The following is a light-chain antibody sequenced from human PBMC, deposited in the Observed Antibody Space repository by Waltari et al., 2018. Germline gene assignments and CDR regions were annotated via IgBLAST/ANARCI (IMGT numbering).Light chain of an antibody. Sequence: DIQMTQSPSSLSASVGDRGTITCRASQSITRYLNWYQQKPGKAPKLLIYTTSTLQSDIPSRFSGSGSGTDFTLTISSLQAEDVAVYYCQQYYSSPVTFGQGTRLEIK. CDR3: QQYYSSPVT. CDR2: TTS. V-gene: IGKV1-39*01. J-gene: IGKJ5*01. CDR1: QSITRY.